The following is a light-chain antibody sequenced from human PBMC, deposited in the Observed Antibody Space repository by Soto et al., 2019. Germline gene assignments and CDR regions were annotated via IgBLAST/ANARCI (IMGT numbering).Light chain of an antibody. CDR1: SSDVGGYNY. CDR3: SSYTSSSTPHV. Sequence: QSALTQPASVSGSPGQSITISCTGTSSDVGGYNYVSWYQQHPGKAPKLMIYDVSSRPSGVSNRFSGAKSGNTASLTISGLQTEDEADYYCSSYTSSSTPHVFGTVTKVTDL. CDR2: DVS. V-gene: IGLV2-14*01. J-gene: IGLJ1*01.